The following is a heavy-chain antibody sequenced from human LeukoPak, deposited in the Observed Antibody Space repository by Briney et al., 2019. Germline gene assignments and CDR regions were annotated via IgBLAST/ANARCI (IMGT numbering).Heavy chain of an antibody. D-gene: IGHD2-2*01. V-gene: IGHV1-69*01. Sequence: SVKVSCKASGGTFSSYAISWVRQAPGQGLEWMGGIIPIFGTANYAQKFQGRVTITADESTSTAYMELSSLRSEDTAVYYCARDRVYCSSTSCSGDWFDPWGQGTLVTVSS. CDR1: GGTFSSYA. CDR3: ARDRVYCSSTSCSGDWFDP. J-gene: IGHJ5*02. CDR2: IIPIFGTA.